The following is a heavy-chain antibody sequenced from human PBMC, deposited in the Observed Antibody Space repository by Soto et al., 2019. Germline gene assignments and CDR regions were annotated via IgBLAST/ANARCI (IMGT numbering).Heavy chain of an antibody. V-gene: IGHV4-39*02. D-gene: IGHD4-17*01. CDR3: ARETTVVRCVLFDY. J-gene: IGHJ4*02. Sequence: SETLSLTCTVSGGSISSSSYYWGWIRQPPGKGLEWIGSIYYSGSTYYNPSLKSRVTISVDTSKNQFSLKLSSVTAADTAVYYCARETTVVRCVLFDYWGQGTLVTVSS. CDR2: IYYSGST. CDR1: GGSISSSSYY.